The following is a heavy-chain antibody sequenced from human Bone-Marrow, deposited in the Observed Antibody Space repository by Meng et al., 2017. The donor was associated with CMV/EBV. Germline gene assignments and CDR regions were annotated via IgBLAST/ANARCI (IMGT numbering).Heavy chain of an antibody. V-gene: IGHV3-23*03. CDR2: IYSGGSA. D-gene: IGHD2/OR15-2a*01. Sequence: GGSLRLSCAASGFTFSSYAMTWVRQAPGKGLEWVSIIYSGGSAYYTDSVKGRFTISRDNAKNSLYLQVNSLRAEDMAVYYCARDFFSTLDYCGQGTLVTVSS. CDR1: GFTFSSYA. J-gene: IGHJ4*02. CDR3: ARDFFSTLDY.